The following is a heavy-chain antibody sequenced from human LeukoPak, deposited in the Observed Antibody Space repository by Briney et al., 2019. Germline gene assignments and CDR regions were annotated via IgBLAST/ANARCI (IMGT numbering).Heavy chain of an antibody. CDR3: ARESRDPLNPCLDY. CDR1: GFTFSSYS. Sequence: GGSLRLSCAASGFTFSSYSMNWVRQAPGKGLEWVSSISSSSSYIYYADSVKGRFTISRDNAKNSLYLQMNSLRAEDTAVYYCARESRDPLNPCLDYWGQGTLVTVSS. D-gene: IGHD5/OR15-5a*01. J-gene: IGHJ4*02. V-gene: IGHV3-21*01. CDR2: ISSSSSYI.